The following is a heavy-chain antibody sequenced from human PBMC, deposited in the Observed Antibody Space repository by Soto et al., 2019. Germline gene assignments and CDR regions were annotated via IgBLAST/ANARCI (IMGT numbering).Heavy chain of an antibody. CDR3: AVGDTMIVVVTDGMDV. D-gene: IGHD3-22*01. Sequence: SVKVSCKASGGTFSSYAISWVRQAPGQGLEWMGGIIPIFGTANYAQRFQGRVTITADESTSTAYMELSSLRSEDTAVYYCAVGDTMIVVVTDGMDVWGQGTTVTVSS. J-gene: IGHJ6*02. V-gene: IGHV1-69*13. CDR2: IIPIFGTA. CDR1: GGTFSSYA.